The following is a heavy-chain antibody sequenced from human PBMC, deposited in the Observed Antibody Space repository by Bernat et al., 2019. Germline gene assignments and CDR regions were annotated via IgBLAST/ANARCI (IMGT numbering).Heavy chain of an antibody. V-gene: IGHV1-69*02. CDR2: IIPILGIA. J-gene: IGHJ5*02. CDR1: GCTFSSYT. Sequence: QVQLVQSGAEVKKPGSSVKVSCKASGCTFSSYTISWVRQAPGQGLEWMGRIIPILGIANYAQKFQGRVTITADKSTSTAYMELSSLRSEDTAVYYCATNYYDSSGYYLWGQGTLVTVSS. D-gene: IGHD3-22*01. CDR3: ATNYYDSSGYYL.